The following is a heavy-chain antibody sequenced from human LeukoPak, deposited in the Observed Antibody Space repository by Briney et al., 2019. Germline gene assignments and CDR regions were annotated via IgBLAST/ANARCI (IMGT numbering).Heavy chain of an antibody. CDR3: ARGNDYGDPLDY. Sequence: ASVKASCKXSGYTFRTHGLSWVRQAPGQGLEWMGWISSYNGNTNYAQKVQGRLTMTTDTSTSTAYMELRSLRSDDTAVYYCARGNDYGDPLDYWGQGTQVTVSS. V-gene: IGHV1-18*01. CDR2: ISSYNGNT. D-gene: IGHD4-17*01. CDR1: GYTFRTHG. J-gene: IGHJ4*02.